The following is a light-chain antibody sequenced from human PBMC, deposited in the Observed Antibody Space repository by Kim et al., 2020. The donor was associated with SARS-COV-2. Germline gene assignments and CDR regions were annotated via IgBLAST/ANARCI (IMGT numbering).Light chain of an antibody. CDR2: DVS. V-gene: IGKV1-33*01. Sequence: SASVGDRVTITCQASQEISNYLNWYQHKPGKAPKLLIYDVSNLEAGVPSRFSGRGSGTEFTFTISSLLPEDIATYYCQHYDSLPYTFGQGTKLEI. CDR1: QEISNY. J-gene: IGKJ2*01. CDR3: QHYDSLPYT.